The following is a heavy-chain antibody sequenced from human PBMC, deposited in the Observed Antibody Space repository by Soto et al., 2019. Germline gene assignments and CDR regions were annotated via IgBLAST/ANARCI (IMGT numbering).Heavy chain of an antibody. CDR2: INHSGST. CDR3: ARAGRMTTVTTSGSVLDY. V-gene: IGHV4-34*01. CDR1: GGSFSGYY. D-gene: IGHD4-17*01. Sequence: SETLSLTCAVYGGSFSGYYWSLLRQPPGKGLEWIGEINHSGSTNYNPSLKSRVTISVDTSKNQFSLKLSSVTAADTAVYYCARAGRMTTVTTSGSVLDYWGQGTLVTVSS. J-gene: IGHJ4*02.